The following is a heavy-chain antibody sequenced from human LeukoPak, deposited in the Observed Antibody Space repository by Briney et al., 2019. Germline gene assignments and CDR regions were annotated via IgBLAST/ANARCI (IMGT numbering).Heavy chain of an antibody. V-gene: IGHV1-18*01. D-gene: IGHD3-10*01. J-gene: IGHJ4*02. CDR1: GYTFTSYG. CDR2: ISAYNGNT. CDR3: ARGYHSRITFYYFDY. Sequence: ASVKVSCKASGYTFTSYGISWVRQAPGQGLEWMGWISAYNGNTNYAQKLQGRVTMTTDTSTSTAYMELRSLRSDDTAVYYCARGYHSRITFYYFDYWGQGTLVTVS.